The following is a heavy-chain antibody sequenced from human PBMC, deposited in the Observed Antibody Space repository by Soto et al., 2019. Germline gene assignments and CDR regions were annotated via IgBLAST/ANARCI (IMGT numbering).Heavy chain of an antibody. CDR2: IYYSGST. CDR1: GGAISSGGYY. D-gene: IGHD3-22*01. Sequence: SETLSLTCTVSGGAISSGGYYWSWIRQHPGKGLEWIGYIYYSGSTYYNPSLKSRVTISVDTSKNQFSLKLSSVTAADTAVYYCARGGGSGYPYWGQGTLVTVSS. V-gene: IGHV4-31*03. J-gene: IGHJ4*02. CDR3: ARGGGSGYPY.